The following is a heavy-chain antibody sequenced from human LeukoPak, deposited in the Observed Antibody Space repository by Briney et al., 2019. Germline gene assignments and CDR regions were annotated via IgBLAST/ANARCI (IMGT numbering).Heavy chain of an antibody. V-gene: IGHV4-61*02. J-gene: IGHJ4*02. Sequence: SQTLSLTCTVSGGSISSGGYYWSRIRQPAGKGLEWIGRIYTSGSTNYNPSLKSRVTMSVDTSKNQFSLKLSSVTAADTAVYYCARDYYYGSGSYDIWGQGTLVTVSS. CDR2: IYTSGST. D-gene: IGHD3-10*01. CDR3: ARDYYYGSGSYDI. CDR1: GGSISSGGYY.